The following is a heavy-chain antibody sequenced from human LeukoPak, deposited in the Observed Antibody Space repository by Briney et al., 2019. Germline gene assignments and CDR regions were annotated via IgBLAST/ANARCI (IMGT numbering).Heavy chain of an antibody. Sequence: PSETLSLTCTVSAGSISSGTYYWSWIRHPAGKGLEWIGRIYTSRSTNYNPSLKSRVTISVDTSKNQFSLKLSSVTAADTAVYYCARGHSSSWYYFDYWGQGTLVTVSS. CDR2: IYTSRST. V-gene: IGHV4-61*02. CDR1: AGSISSGTYY. CDR3: ARGHSSSWYYFDY. D-gene: IGHD6-13*01. J-gene: IGHJ4*02.